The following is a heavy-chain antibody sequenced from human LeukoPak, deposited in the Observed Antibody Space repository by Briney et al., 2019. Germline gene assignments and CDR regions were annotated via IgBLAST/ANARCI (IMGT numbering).Heavy chain of an antibody. CDR2: IKGSDGST. CDR3: AKDLGLSVGTTPFDF. CDR1: GFTFSSYA. Sequence: GGSLRLSCSASGFTFSSYAMSWVRQAPGRGLEWISTIKGSDGSTYFADSVKGRYTISRDNSKNTLYLQMDSLRAEDTAIYYCAKDLGLSVGTTPFDFWGQGTLVTVSS. V-gene: IGHV3-23*01. D-gene: IGHD1-26*01. J-gene: IGHJ4*02.